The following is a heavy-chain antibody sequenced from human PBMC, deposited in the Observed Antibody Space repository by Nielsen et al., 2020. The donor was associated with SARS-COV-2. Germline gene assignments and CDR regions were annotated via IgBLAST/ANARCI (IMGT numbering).Heavy chain of an antibody. CDR1: GFTFSSYA. D-gene: IGHD3-10*01. CDR2: ISGSGDST. CDR3: AKDPPAMVRGYGMDV. Sequence: GGSLRLSCAASGFTFSSYAMDWVRQAPGKGLEWVSTISGSGDSTYYADSVKGRFTISRDNSKNTLYLQMNSLRAEDTAVYYCAKDPPAMVRGYGMDVWGQGTTVTVSS. V-gene: IGHV3-23*01. J-gene: IGHJ6*02.